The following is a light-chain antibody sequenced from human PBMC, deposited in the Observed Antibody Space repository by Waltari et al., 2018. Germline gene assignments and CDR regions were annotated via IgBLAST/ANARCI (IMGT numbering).Light chain of an antibody. CDR3: QQGYSRHLT. CDR1: QSINSY. Sequence: DIQLTHSPSSLSASLPHRLNIRCRASQSINSYSNWYQQRPGKAPKLLMYSASVLQSGVPSRFSGSGSGTDFTLTITSLQPEDFATYYCQQGYSRHLTFGGGTRVDIK. J-gene: IGKJ4*01. CDR2: SAS. V-gene: IGKV1-39*01.